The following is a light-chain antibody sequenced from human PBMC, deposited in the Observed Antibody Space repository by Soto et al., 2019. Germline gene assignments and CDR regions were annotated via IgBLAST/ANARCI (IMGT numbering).Light chain of an antibody. V-gene: IGKV3-20*01. CDR2: RTS. CDR3: QQDDSAPRT. CDR1: QSVGTY. Sequence: DIVLTQSPAALSLSPGERTTISCRASQSVGTYVAWYQQKPGQAPRLLIYRTSNRATGIPDRFSGSGSGTDFTLTISRLEPEDFAVYWCQQDDSAPRTFGQGTKVDIK. J-gene: IGKJ1*01.